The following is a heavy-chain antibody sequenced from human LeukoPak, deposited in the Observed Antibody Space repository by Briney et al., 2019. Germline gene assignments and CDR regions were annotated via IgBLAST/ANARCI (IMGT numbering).Heavy chain of an antibody. CDR1: GVSISSCSLY. V-gene: IGHV4-39*07. J-gene: IGHJ5*02. D-gene: IGHD4-11*01. CDR2: IYYSGST. Sequence: SETLSLSCAVSGVSISSCSLYWGRLRPPPGKGLEWIVSIYYSGSTCYNPSLKSRVTIRVHTSKNQFSLELSSVTAAHTAVYYCASASHDYSDYMVWFDLWGQRTRVTVSS. CDR3: ASASHDYSDYMVWFDL.